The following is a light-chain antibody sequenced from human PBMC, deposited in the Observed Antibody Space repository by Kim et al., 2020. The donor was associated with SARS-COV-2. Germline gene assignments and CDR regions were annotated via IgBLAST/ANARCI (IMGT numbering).Light chain of an antibody. CDR1: SSNIGSNY. J-gene: IGLJ2*01. Sequence: ELTQPPTSSGTPGQRVTISCSGSSSNIGSNYVYWYQQLPGTAPKLLIYRNNQRPSGVPDRFSGSKSGTSASLAISGLRSEDEADYYCATWDDSHVVFG. V-gene: IGLV1-47*01. CDR3: ATWDDSHVV. CDR2: RNN.